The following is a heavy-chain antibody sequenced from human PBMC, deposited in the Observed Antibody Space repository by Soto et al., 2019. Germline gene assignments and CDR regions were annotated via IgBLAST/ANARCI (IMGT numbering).Heavy chain of an antibody. CDR3: ATLWFGESPY. V-gene: IGHV4-59*08. J-gene: IGHJ4*02. CDR1: GGSISSYY. Sequence: ETLSLTCTVSGGSISSYYWSWIRQTPGKGLEWIGYISYSGSTNYNPSLRSRVTISVDTSKNQFSLKLSSVTAADTAVYYCATLWFGESPYWGQGTLVTVSS. CDR2: ISYSGST. D-gene: IGHD3-10*01.